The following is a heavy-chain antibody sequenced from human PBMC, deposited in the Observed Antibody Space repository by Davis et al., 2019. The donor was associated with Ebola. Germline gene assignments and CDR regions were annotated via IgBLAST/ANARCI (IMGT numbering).Heavy chain of an antibody. Sequence: GESLKISCAASGFTFSSYAMHWVRQAPGKGLEWVAVISYDGSNKYYADSVKGRFTISRDNSKNTLYLQMNSLRAEDTAVYYCARDRPIFGVVIEYYGMDVWGQGTTVTVSS. V-gene: IGHV3-30*04. J-gene: IGHJ6*02. CDR3: ARDRPIFGVVIEYYGMDV. D-gene: IGHD3-3*01. CDR2: ISYDGSNK. CDR1: GFTFSSYA.